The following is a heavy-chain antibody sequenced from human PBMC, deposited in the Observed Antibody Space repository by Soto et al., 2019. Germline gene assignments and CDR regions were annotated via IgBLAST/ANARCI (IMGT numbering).Heavy chain of an antibody. CDR2: IYYSGST. Sequence: SETLSLTCTVSGGSISSSSYYWGWIRQPPGKGLEWIGSIYYSGSTYYNPSLKSRVTISVDTSKNQFSLKLSSVTAADTAVYYCARQAQATIIDYWGQGTLVTVSS. J-gene: IGHJ4*02. CDR3: ARQAQATIIDY. D-gene: IGHD5-12*01. V-gene: IGHV4-39*01. CDR1: GGSISSSSYY.